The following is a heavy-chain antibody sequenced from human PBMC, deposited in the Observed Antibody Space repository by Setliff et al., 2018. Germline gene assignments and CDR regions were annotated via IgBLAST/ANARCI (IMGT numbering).Heavy chain of an antibody. CDR2: ISTFNGHT. D-gene: IGHD3-22*01. CDR1: GYNLMNYG. Sequence: ASVKVSCKASGYNLMNYGISWVRQAPGQGLEWMGWISTFNGHTKYAQNFQCRVTLTIDTSTSTAYTELRTLRSDDTAFYFCARDRPSHTSDYYYSIPFDYWGRGTLVTVS. J-gene: IGHJ4*02. V-gene: IGHV1-18*01. CDR3: ARDRPSHTSDYYYSIPFDY.